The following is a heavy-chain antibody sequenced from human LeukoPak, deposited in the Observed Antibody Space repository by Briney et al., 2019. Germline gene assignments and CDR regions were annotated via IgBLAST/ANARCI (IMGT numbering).Heavy chain of an antibody. CDR2: IKQDGSEK. J-gene: IGHJ1*01. CDR3: ATYSSSNGREFQY. Sequence: GGSLRLSCAASGFTFSSYWMSWVRQAPGKGLEWVANIKQDGSEKYYGDSMKGRFTISRDNAKNSLYLQMNSLRAEDTAVYYCATYSSSNGREFQYWGQGTLVTVSS. CDR1: GFTFSSYW. D-gene: IGHD2-2*01. V-gene: IGHV3-7*01.